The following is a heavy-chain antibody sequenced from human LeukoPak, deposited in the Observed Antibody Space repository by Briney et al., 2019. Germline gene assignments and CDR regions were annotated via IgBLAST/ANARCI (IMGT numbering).Heavy chain of an antibody. Sequence: SETLSLTCTVSGGPISSGGYYWSWIPQHPGKGLEWIGYIYYSGSTYSNPSLKSRVTISVDTSKNQFALNLSSVTAADTAVYYCARDSSGYGYFDYWGQGTLVTVSS. CDR3: ARDSSGYGYFDY. V-gene: IGHV4-31*03. CDR1: GGPISSGGYY. D-gene: IGHD5-18*01. J-gene: IGHJ4*02. CDR2: IYYSGST.